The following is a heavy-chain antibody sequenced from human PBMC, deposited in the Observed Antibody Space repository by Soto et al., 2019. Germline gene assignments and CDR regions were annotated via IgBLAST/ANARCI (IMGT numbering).Heavy chain of an antibody. D-gene: IGHD5-12*01. V-gene: IGHV1-46*01. CDR1: GYTFTSYY. CDR2: INPSGGST. J-gene: IGHJ6*02. Sequence: QVQLVQSGAEVKKPGASVKVSCKASGYTFTSYYMHWVRQAPGQGLEWMGIINPSGGSTSYAQKFQGRVTMTRDTSTSTVYMELSSLRSEDTAVYYCAREIFLSGYDPSYEVRDGMDVWGQGTTVTVSS. CDR3: AREIFLSGYDPSYEVRDGMDV.